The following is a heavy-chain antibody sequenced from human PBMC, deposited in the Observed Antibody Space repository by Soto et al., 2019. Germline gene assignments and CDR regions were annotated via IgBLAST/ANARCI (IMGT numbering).Heavy chain of an antibody. CDR2: IYYSGST. Sequence: LSLTCTVSGGSISSGDYYWSWIRQPPGKGLEWNGYIYYSGSTYYNPSLKSRVTISVDTSKNQFSLKLSSLTAADTAVYYFSRMGGFYKSIDSWCKATLLSVS. J-gene: IGHJ5*01. CDR1: GGSISSGDYY. V-gene: IGHV4-30-4*01. CDR3: SRMGGFYKSIDS. D-gene: IGHD3-16*01.